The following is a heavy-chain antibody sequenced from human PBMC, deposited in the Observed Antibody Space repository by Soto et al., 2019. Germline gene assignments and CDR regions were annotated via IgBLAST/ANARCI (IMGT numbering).Heavy chain of an antibody. J-gene: IGHJ4*02. Sequence: PSETLSLTCTVSGGSISSYYWSWIRQPPGKGLEWIGSIYYSGSTYYNPSLKSRVTISVDTSKNQFSLKLSSVTAADTAVYYCARGLITGSHYSGGWYYFDSWGQGTQVTVSS. CDR2: IYYSGST. D-gene: IGHD6-19*01. CDR1: GGSISSYY. CDR3: ARGLITGSHYSGGWYYFDS. V-gene: IGHV4-59*05.